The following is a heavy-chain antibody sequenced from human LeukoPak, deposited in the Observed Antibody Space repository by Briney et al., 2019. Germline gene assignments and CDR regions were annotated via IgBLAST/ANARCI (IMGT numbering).Heavy chain of an antibody. J-gene: IGHJ4*02. CDR2: ISYDGSNK. D-gene: IGHD3-3*01. V-gene: IGHV3-30*18. CDR3: AKVYYDFWSGYVPYFDY. Sequence: GGSLRLSCAASGFTFSSYGMHWARQAPGKGLEWVAVISYDGSNKYYADSVKGRFTISRDNSKNTLYLQMNSLRAEDTAVYYCAKVYYDFWSGYVPYFDYWGQGTLVTVSS. CDR1: GFTFSSYG.